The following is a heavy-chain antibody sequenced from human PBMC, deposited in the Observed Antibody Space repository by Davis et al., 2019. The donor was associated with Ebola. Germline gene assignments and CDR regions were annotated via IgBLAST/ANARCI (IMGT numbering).Heavy chain of an antibody. CDR2: INPSGGST. Sequence: ASVKVSCKASGYTFNSYYMHWVRQAPGQGLEWMGIINPSGGSTSYAQKFQGRVTMTRDTSTSTVYMELSSLRSEDTAVYYCARVSVPAAIRGAFDIWGQGTMVTVSS. J-gene: IGHJ3*02. D-gene: IGHD2-2*01. V-gene: IGHV1-46*02. CDR3: ARVSVPAAIRGAFDI. CDR1: GYTFNSYY.